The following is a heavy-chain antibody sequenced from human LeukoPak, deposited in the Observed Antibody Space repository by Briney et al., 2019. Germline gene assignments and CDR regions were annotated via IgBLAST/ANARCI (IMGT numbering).Heavy chain of an antibody. V-gene: IGHV4-4*07. D-gene: IGHD3-3*01. CDR2: IYTSGST. Sequence: PSETLSLTCTVSGGSISSYYWSWIRQPAGKGLEWIGRIYTSGSTNYNPSLKSRVTMSVDTSKNQFSLKLSSVTAADTAVYYCARGVMYYDFWSGYFYYFDYWGQGTLVTVSS. J-gene: IGHJ4*02. CDR3: ARGVMYYDFWSGYFYYFDY. CDR1: GGSISSYY.